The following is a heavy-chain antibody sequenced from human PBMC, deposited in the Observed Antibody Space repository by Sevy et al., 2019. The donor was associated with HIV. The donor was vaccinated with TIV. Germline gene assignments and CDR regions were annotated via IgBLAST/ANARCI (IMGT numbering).Heavy chain of an antibody. D-gene: IGHD3-3*01. V-gene: IGHV3-15*01. J-gene: IGHJ4*02. CDR2: IKSKTDGGTT. Sequence: GGSLRLSCAASGFTFSNAWMSWVRQAPGKGLEWVGRIKSKTDGGTTDYAAPVKGRFTISGDDSKNTLYLQRNSLKTEDTAVYYCTTDKGGDYDFWSGYQYYFDYWGQGTLVTVS. CDR1: GFTFSNAW. CDR3: TTDKGGDYDFWSGYQYYFDY.